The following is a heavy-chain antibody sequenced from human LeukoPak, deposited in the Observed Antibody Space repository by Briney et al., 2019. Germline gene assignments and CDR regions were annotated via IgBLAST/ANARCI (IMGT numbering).Heavy chain of an antibody. D-gene: IGHD2-8*01. CDR3: AKAQYCTNGVCYSSRAPYYYYGMDV. CDR1: GFTFSNDA. CDR2: ISGSGGST. V-gene: IGHV3-23*01. J-gene: IGHJ6*02. Sequence: GGSLRLSCAASGFTFSNDAMSWVRQAPGKGLEWVSAISGSGGSTYYADSVKGRFTISRDNSKNTLYLQMNSLRAEDTAVYYCAKAQYCTNGVCYSSRAPYYYYGMDVWGQGTTVTVSS.